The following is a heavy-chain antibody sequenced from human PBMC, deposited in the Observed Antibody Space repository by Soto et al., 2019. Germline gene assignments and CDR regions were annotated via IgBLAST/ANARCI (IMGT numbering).Heavy chain of an antibody. CDR2: ISGGGDAT. V-gene: IGHV3-23*01. D-gene: IGHD2-21*01. J-gene: IGHJ2*01. CDR1: GFTFITYA. CDR3: ARKVVGSTIRTDYWYFEL. Sequence: VQLLESRGDSVQPGGSVRLSCAGSGFTFITYAMNWVRQAPGKGLEWVSTISGGGDATSFADSVRGRFTFSRDNSQNTVTLQMNSLGVDDTAVYYCARKVVGSTIRTDYWYFELWGRGTLVTVSS.